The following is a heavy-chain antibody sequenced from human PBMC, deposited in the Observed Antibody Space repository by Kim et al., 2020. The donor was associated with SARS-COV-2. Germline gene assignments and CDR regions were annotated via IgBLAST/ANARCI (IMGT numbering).Heavy chain of an antibody. CDR2: IYYSGST. CDR3: ARDASRGPYYRGSGYFGL. Sequence: SETLSLTCTVSGGSISSSSYYWGWIRQPPGKGLEWIGSIYYSGSTYYNPSLKSRVTISVATCKNQFSLNLSSVTAAATAGYYCARDASRGPYYRGSGYFGLWGRGTLVTVSS. CDR1: GGSISSSSYY. J-gene: IGHJ2*01. V-gene: IGHV4-39*07. D-gene: IGHD3-10*01.